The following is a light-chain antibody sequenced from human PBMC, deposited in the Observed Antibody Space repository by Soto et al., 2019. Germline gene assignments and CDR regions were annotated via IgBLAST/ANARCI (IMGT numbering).Light chain of an antibody. J-gene: IGKJ4*01. CDR3: PKYNNLPFS. CDR2: GAC. Sequence: EVVMTQSPATLSVAPGERATLYCRASQSVTSRVAWNQHNHGRAPRLHLSGACAMATGIPARFSGSGSGTEFTLAINSLLYECFAVYYWPKYNNLPFSFGGGPKVDIK. V-gene: IGKV3-15*01. CDR1: QSVTSR.